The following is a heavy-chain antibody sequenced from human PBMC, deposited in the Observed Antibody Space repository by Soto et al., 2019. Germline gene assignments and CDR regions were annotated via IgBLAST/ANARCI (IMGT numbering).Heavy chain of an antibody. D-gene: IGHD1-26*01. CDR2: INAGNGNT. CDR3: ARVGSGRGSYYGGFVY. CDR1: GYTFTSYA. J-gene: IGHJ4*02. V-gene: IGHV1-3*01. Sequence: QVQLVQSGAEVKKPGASVKVSCKASGYTFTSYAMHWVRQAPGQRLEWMGWINAGNGNTKYSQKFQGRVTITRDTSASTAYMELSSLRSEDTAVYYCARVGSGRGSYYGGFVYWGQGTLVTVSS.